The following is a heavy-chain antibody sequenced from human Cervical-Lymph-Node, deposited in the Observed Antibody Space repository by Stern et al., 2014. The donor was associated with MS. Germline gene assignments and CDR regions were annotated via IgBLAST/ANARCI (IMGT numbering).Heavy chain of an antibody. D-gene: IGHD3-10*01. CDR3: AKDRKTYYYGSGSYYNSYYFDY. J-gene: IGHJ4*02. Sequence: VQLVESGGGVVQPGRSLRLSCVASCFTFTTYGMHWVRQAPGKGLGWVAGILYVGSKKYYADAVKGRFTISRDNSKNTLYLQMSSLRAEDTSVYYCAKDRKTYYYGSGSYYNSYYFDYWGQGTLVTVSS. CDR1: CFTFTTYG. V-gene: IGHV3-30*18. CDR2: ILYVGSKK.